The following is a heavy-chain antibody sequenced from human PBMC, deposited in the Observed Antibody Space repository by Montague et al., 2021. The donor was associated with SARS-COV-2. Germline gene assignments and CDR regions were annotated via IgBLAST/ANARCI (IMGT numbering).Heavy chain of an antibody. D-gene: IGHD3-16*02. J-gene: IGHJ6*02. V-gene: IGHV4-59*12. CDR1: GDSISDYY. CDR3: ARTSRGYRYFFGIDV. Sequence: SETLSLTCTVSGDSISDYYWSWIRQPPGMGLEWIGYIFRSGGTNYNPPLKSRVTISLDTSKTQFSLRLSSVTAADTAIYYCARTSRGYRYFFGIDVWGQGTTVTVSS. CDR2: IFRSGGT.